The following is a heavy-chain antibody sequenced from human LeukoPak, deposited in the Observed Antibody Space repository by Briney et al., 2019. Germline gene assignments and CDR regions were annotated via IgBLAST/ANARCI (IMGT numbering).Heavy chain of an antibody. D-gene: IGHD3-22*01. Sequence: GGSLRLSCAASGFTFSGYSMNWVRQAPGKGLEWVSSISSSSNYIYYADSMKGRFTISRDNAKNSLYLQMNSLRAEDTAVYYCARDRSGGYDSSGYYYGDAFDIWGQGTMVTVSS. CDR1: GFTFSGYS. CDR2: ISSSSNYI. V-gene: IGHV3-21*01. CDR3: ARDRSGGYDSSGYYYGDAFDI. J-gene: IGHJ3*02.